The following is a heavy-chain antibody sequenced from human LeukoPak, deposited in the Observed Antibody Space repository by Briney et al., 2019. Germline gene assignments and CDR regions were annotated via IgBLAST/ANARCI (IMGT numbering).Heavy chain of an antibody. CDR2: ISSNGGST. D-gene: IGHD6-19*01. Sequence: GGSLRPSCSASGFTLSSYAMHWVRQAPGKGLEYVSAISSNGGSTYYADSVKGRFTISRDNSKNTLYLQMSSLRAEDTAVYYCVKGRNSSGWYYFDYWGQGTLVTVSS. J-gene: IGHJ4*02. CDR1: GFTLSSYA. V-gene: IGHV3-64D*09. CDR3: VKGRNSSGWYYFDY.